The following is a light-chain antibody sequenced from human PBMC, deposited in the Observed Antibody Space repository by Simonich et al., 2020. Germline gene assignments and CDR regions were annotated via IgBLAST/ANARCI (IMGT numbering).Light chain of an antibody. CDR3: QQYNSYSRT. CDR1: QSISSW. J-gene: IGKJ1*01. V-gene: IGKV1-5*03. CDR2: KAS. Sequence: DIQMTQSPSNLSASVGDRVTITCRASQSISSWLVWYQQKPGKAPKLLIYKASSLESWVPSRFSGSGSGTEFTLTISSLQADDFATYYCQQYNSYSRTFGQGTKVEIK.